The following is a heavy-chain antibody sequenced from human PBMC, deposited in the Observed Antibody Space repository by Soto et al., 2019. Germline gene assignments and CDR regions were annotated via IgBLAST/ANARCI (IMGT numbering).Heavy chain of an antibody. J-gene: IGHJ4*02. D-gene: IGHD6-13*01. Sequence: QVQLVQSGAEVKKPGASVKVSCKASGYTFPSYGISWVRQAPGQGLEWRGWISAYNGNTNYAQKLQGRVTMTTDTSTSTAYMELRSLRSDDTAVYYCARDLALFIAAAGPQGDYWGQGTLVTVSS. V-gene: IGHV1-18*01. CDR2: ISAYNGNT. CDR1: GYTFPSYG. CDR3: ARDLALFIAAAGPQGDY.